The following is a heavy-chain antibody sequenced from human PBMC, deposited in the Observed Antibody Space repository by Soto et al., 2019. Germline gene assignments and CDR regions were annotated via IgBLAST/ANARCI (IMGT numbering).Heavy chain of an antibody. V-gene: IGHV2-5*02. CDR3: SHRRGMIMDV. D-gene: IGHD3-16*01. CDR2: ISGDDEK. CDR1: GFSLITGGVS. Sequence: QITLKESGPTQGKPTQTLTLTCTFSGFSLITGGVSVAWIRQPPGKALEWLALISGDDEKRYSPSLSSRLTITKDTTKHQVVFTMTNMDPLDTATYYCSHRRGMIMDVWGQGTTVTVSS. J-gene: IGHJ6*02.